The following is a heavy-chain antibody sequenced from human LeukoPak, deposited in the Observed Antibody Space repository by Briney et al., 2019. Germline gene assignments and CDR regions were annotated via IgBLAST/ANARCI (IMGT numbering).Heavy chain of an antibody. CDR1: GFTVSSSH. CDR2: ISSGGST. D-gene: IGHD5-24*01. V-gene: IGHV3-53*01. CDR3: ARVRAGSMDV. J-gene: IGHJ6*02. Sequence: GGSLRLSCAASGFTVSSSHMSWVRQAPGKGLECVSVISSGGSTSYADSVKGRLTISRDNSKSTLYLQMNSLRAEDTAVYYCARVRAGSMDVWGQGTTVSVSS.